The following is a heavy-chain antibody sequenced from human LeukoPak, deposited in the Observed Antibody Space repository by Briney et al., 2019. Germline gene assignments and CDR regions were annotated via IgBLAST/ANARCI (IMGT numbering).Heavy chain of an antibody. CDR2: ISYDGSNK. J-gene: IGHJ3*02. V-gene: IGHV3-30-3*01. CDR1: GFTFSSYA. D-gene: IGHD2/OR15-2a*01. CDR3: ARDLETTIIIVVTYYSDAFDI. Sequence: PGRSLRLSCAASGFTFSSYAMHWVRQAPGKGLEWVAVISYDGSNKYYADSVKGRFTISRDNSKNTLYLQMNSLRSEDTAVYYCARDLETTIIIVVTYYSDAFDIWGQGTMVTVSS.